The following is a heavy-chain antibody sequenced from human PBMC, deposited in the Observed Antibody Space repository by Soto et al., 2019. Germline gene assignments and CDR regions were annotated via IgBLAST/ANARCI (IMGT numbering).Heavy chain of an antibody. CDR2: IIPILGIA. CDR1: GGTFSSYT. D-gene: IGHD2-21*02. Sequence: QVQLVQSGAEVKKPGSSVKVSCKASGGTFSSYTISWVRQAPGQGLEWMGRIIPILGIANYAQKFQGRVTITADRSTSTSLMGLSSLRSDDTAVYYCAGEGEGVVPATHPTSYGMAVWGQGTTVTVSS. J-gene: IGHJ6*02. V-gene: IGHV1-69*08. CDR3: AGEGEGVVPATHPTSYGMAV.